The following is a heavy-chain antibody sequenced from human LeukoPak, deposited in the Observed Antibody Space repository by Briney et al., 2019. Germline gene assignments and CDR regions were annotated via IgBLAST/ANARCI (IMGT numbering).Heavy chain of an antibody. CDR2: IKQVGNEK. D-gene: IGHD4-17*01. V-gene: IGHV3-7*01. J-gene: IGHJ4*02. Sequence: GGSLRLSCAASGFIFRNHWMSWVRQVPGRGLEWVAHIKQVGNEKHYVDSVEGRFTLSRDDSKNSLYLQMNSLRVDDSAVYYCARGPNYGDRVDYFDYWGQGTLVTVSS. CDR3: ARGPNYGDRVDYFDY. CDR1: GFIFRNHW.